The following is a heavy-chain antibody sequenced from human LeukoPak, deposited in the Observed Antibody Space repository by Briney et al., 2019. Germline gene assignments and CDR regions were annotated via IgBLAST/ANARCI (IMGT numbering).Heavy chain of an antibody. J-gene: IGHJ5*02. Sequence: YIYYSGSTYYNPSLKSRVTISVDTSKNQFSLKLSSVTAADTAVYYCATSRTFYDANWFDPWGQGTLVTVSS. CDR2: IYYSGST. V-gene: IGHV4-31*02. CDR3: ATSRTFYDANWFDP. D-gene: IGHD2/OR15-2a*01.